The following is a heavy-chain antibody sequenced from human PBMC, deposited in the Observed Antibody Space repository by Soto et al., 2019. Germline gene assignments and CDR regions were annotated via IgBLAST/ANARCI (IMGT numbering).Heavy chain of an antibody. Sequence: SETLSLTCAVSGGSISSSNWWSWVRQPPGKGLEWIGEIYHSGSTNYNPSLKSRVTISVDKSKNQFSLKLSSVTAADTAVYYCARVPAGIAAAGIYYYGMDVWGQGTTVTVSS. V-gene: IGHV4-4*02. CDR3: ARVPAGIAAAGIYYYGMDV. J-gene: IGHJ6*02. D-gene: IGHD6-13*01. CDR1: GGSISSSNW. CDR2: IYHSGST.